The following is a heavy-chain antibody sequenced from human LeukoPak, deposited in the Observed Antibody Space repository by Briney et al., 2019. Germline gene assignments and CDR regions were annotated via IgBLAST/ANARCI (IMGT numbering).Heavy chain of an antibody. CDR2: IYYSGST. V-gene: IGHV4-59*08. J-gene: IGHJ5*02. D-gene: IGHD3-3*01. CDR1: GGSISSYY. Sequence: PSETLFLTCTVSGGSISSYYWSWIRQPPGKGLEWIGYIYYSGSTNYNPSLKSRVTISVDTSKNQFSLKLSSVTAADTAVYYCARLDYDFWSGYGLPGENWFDPWGQGTLVTVSS. CDR3: ARLDYDFWSGYGLPGENWFDP.